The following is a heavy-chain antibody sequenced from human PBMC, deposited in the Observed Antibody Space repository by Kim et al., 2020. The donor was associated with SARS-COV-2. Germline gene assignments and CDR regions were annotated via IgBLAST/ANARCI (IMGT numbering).Heavy chain of an antibody. J-gene: IGHJ6*02. CDR2: ISSSSSTI. Sequence: GGSLRLSCAASGFTFSSYSMNWVRQAPGKGLEWVSYISSSSSTIYYADSVKGRFTISRDNAKNSLYLQMNSLRDEDTAVYYCARALVRGVIHYYYYGMDVWGQGTTVTVSS. CDR3: ARALVRGVIHYYYYGMDV. D-gene: IGHD3-10*01. CDR1: GFTFSSYS. V-gene: IGHV3-48*02.